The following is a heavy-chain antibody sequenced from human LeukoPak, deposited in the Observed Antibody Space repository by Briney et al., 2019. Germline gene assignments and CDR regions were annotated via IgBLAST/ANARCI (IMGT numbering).Heavy chain of an antibody. CDR1: GFTFSSYE. CDR2: ISSSGSTI. CDR3: ARDGNGRWFGELPDAFDY. V-gene: IGHV3-48*03. J-gene: IGHJ4*02. Sequence: GGSLRLSCAASGFTFSSYEMNWVRQAPGKGPEWVSYISSSGSTIYYADSVKGRFTISRDNAKNSLYLQMNSLRAEDTAVYYCARDGNGRWFGELPDAFDYWGQGTLVTVSS. D-gene: IGHD3-10*01.